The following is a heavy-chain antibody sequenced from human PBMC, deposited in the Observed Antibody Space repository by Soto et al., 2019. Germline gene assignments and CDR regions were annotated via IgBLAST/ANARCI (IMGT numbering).Heavy chain of an antibody. CDR2: IYYSGTT. D-gene: IGHD4-17*01. Sequence: QVQLQESGPGLVKSSDTLSLTCAVSGYSISSSNWWGWIRQPPGKGLEWIGYIYYSGTTYYNASLKSRVTMSVDTSKNQFSLKVRSVTAVDTALYYCARTPYGGNSPPDHWGQGTLVTVSS. CDR1: GYSISSSNW. J-gene: IGHJ4*02. V-gene: IGHV4-28*01. CDR3: ARTPYGGNSPPDH.